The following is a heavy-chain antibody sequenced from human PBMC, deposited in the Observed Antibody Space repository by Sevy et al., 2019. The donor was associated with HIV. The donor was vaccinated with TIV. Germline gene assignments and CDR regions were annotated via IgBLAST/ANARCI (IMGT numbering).Heavy chain of an antibody. V-gene: IGHV4-31*03. J-gene: IGHJ3*01. CDR3: ARATNLNAYDF. CDR2: ISYSGST. D-gene: IGHD1-26*01. CDR1: GGSIGSGGYY. Sequence: SETLSLTCTVSGGSIGSGGYYWSWIRQHPGKGLEWIGYISYSGSTNYKPSLKSRVTISVDTSKNQFSLKLSSVTAADTAVYYCARATNLNAYDFWGQGTMVTVSS.